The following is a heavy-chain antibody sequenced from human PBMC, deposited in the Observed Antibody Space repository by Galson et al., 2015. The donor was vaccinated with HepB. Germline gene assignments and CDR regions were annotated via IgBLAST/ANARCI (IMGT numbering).Heavy chain of an antibody. D-gene: IGHD3-16*01. CDR2: IRQDGKET. V-gene: IGHV3-7*05. J-gene: IGHJ4*02. CDR3: VREGIGGFDS. Sequence: SLRLSCAASGFTFTAYRISWIRQSPGKGLEWVANIRQDGKETSYVDSVKGRFIISRDNAKNSLYLQMNSLRAEDTAVYFCVREGIGGFDSWGQGTLVTVSS. CDR1: GFTFTAYR.